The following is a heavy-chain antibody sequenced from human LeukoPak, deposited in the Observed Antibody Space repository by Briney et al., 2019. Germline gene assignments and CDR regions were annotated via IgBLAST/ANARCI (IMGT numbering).Heavy chain of an antibody. D-gene: IGHD4-17*01. CDR3: ARRTVTRDWYFDL. CDR2: ISSSGTTI. Sequence: PGGSLRLPCAASGFTFSDYYMSWIRQAPGKGLEWVSYISSSGTTIYYADSVKGRFTISRDNAKNSLYLQMNSLRAEDTAVYYCARRTVTRDWYFDLWGRGTLVTVSS. V-gene: IGHV3-11*01. J-gene: IGHJ2*01. CDR1: GFTFSDYY.